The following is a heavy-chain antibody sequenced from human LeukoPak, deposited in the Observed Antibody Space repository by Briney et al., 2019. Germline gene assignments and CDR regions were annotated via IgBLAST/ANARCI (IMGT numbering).Heavy chain of an antibody. Sequence: PSETLSLTCTVSGGSISSYYWSWIRQPPGKGLEWIGYIYYSGSTNYNPSLKSRVTISVDTSKNQFSLKLSSVTAADTAVYYCARDEKSNGHRWFDPWGQGTLVTVSS. CDR3: ARDEKSNGHRWFDP. CDR1: GGSISSYY. J-gene: IGHJ5*02. D-gene: IGHD4-17*01. CDR2: IYYSGST. V-gene: IGHV4-59*01.